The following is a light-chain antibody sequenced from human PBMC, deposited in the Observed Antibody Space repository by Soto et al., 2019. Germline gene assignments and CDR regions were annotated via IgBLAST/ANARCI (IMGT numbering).Light chain of an antibody. V-gene: IGLV1-51*01. CDR2: DND. CDR3: ATWDSSLSAGV. Sequence: QSVLTQPHSVSAAPGQKVTISCSGSSSNIGNNYVSWYQQLPGTAPKLLIYDNDKRPSGIPDRFSGSKSGTSATLGVTGLQTGDEAVYYCATWDSSLSAGVFGGGTKLTVL. CDR1: SSNIGNNY. J-gene: IGLJ2*01.